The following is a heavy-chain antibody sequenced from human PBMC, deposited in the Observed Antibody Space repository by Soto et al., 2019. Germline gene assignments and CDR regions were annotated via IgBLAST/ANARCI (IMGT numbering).Heavy chain of an antibody. D-gene: IGHD3-10*01. Sequence: QITLKESGPTLVKPTQTLTLTCTFSGFSLSTSGVGVGWIRQPPGKALEWLALIYWDDDKRYSPSLKSRLTITKDTSKNQVVLTMTNMDPVDTATYYGALTDYGSGRYYNVRWFDPWGQGTLVTVSS. CDR1: GFSLSTSGVG. J-gene: IGHJ5*02. CDR2: IYWDDDK. V-gene: IGHV2-5*02. CDR3: ALTDYGSGRYYNVRWFDP.